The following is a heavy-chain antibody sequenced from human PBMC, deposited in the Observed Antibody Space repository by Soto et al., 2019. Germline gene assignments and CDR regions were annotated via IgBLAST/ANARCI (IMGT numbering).Heavy chain of an antibody. CDR1: GCSFTSYW. D-gene: IGHD6-6*01. CDR2: IDPSDSYT. CDR3: ARRHSSSDYYYYGMDV. Sequence: DSKTISSQVSGCSFTSYWSSRVRQMPGKGLEWMGRIDPSDSYTNYSPSFQGHVTISADKSISTAYLQWSSLKASDTAMYYCARRHSSSDYYYYGMDVWGQGTTVTVSS. J-gene: IGHJ6*02. V-gene: IGHV5-10-1*01.